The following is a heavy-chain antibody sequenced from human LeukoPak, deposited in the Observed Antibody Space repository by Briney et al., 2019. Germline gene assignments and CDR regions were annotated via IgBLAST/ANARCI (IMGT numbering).Heavy chain of an antibody. Sequence: PGGSLRLSCAASGFTLSNYDMHWVRQAPGKGLEWVALISYEGSNKYYADSVEGRFSISRDNSNNTLYLQMNSLRTEDTAVYYCANDLSRSWYFDYWGQGTLVTVSS. CDR3: ANDLSRSWYFDY. V-gene: IGHV3-30*18. CDR2: ISYEGSNK. CDR1: GFTLSNYD. D-gene: IGHD6-13*01. J-gene: IGHJ4*02.